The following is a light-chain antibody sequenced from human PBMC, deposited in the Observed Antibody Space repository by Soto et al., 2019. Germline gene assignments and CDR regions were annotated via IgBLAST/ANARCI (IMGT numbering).Light chain of an antibody. J-gene: IGLJ1*01. CDR1: GRDIGAYDY. CDR2: GVK. V-gene: IGLV2-14*01. Sequence: QSALTQPASVSGSPGQSITISCTGSGRDIGAYDYVSWYQQHPGKAPKLLIYGVKNRPSGVPDRFSGSKSGTSASLAITGLQAEDEADYYCQSFDGSLSGYVFGTGTKVNVL. CDR3: QSFDGSLSGYV.